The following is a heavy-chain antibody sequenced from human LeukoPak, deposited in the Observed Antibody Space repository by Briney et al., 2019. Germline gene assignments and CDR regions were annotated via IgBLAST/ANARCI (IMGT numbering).Heavy chain of an antibody. J-gene: IGHJ4*02. Sequence: GGSLRLSCAASGFTFSSYGMHWVRQATGKGLEWVAVIWYDGSNKYYADSVKGRFTISRDNSKNTLYLQMNSLRAEDTAVYYCAKDATHDYSNFANLDYWGQGTLVTISS. CDR2: IWYDGSNK. V-gene: IGHV3-33*06. D-gene: IGHD4-11*01. CDR1: GFTFSSYG. CDR3: AKDATHDYSNFANLDY.